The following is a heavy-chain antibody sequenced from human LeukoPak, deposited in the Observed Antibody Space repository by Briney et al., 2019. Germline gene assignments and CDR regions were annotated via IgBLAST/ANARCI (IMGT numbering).Heavy chain of an antibody. Sequence: AGGSLRLSCAASGFIFSNYWMSWVRQAPGKGPEWVANIKKDGSEKYYVDSVKGRFTISRDNAENSLYLQMNSLRAEDTAVYSCARDNPRQQGFAYWGQGTLVTVSS. J-gene: IGHJ4*02. V-gene: IGHV3-7*03. CDR2: IKKDGSEK. D-gene: IGHD6-13*01. CDR1: GFIFSNYW. CDR3: ARDNPRQQGFAY.